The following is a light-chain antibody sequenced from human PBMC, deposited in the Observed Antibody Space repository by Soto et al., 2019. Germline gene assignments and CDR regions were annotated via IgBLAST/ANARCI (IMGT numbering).Light chain of an antibody. CDR1: SSDVGGYTY. Sequence: QSVLTQPASVSGSPGQSITISCTGTSSDVGGYTYVSWYQQHPGKAPKLIIYDVSNRPSGVSNRFSDSKSGNTASLTISGLQAEDEADYYCSSYTSSSTLVFGGGTKLTVL. CDR2: DVS. CDR3: SSYTSSSTLV. V-gene: IGLV2-14*03. J-gene: IGLJ2*01.